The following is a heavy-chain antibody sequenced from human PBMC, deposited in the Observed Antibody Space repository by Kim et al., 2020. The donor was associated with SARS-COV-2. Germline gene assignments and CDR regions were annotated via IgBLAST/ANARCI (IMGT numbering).Heavy chain of an antibody. Sequence: ASVKVSCKVSGYTLTELSMHWVRQAPAKGLEWMGGFDPEDGETIYAQKFQGRVTMTEDTSTDTAYMELSSLRSEDTAVYYCATAPGIAVAGWFDPWGQGTLVTVSS. CDR3: ATAPGIAVAGWFDP. CDR1: GYTLTELS. J-gene: IGHJ5*02. D-gene: IGHD6-19*01. CDR2: FDPEDGET. V-gene: IGHV1-24*01.